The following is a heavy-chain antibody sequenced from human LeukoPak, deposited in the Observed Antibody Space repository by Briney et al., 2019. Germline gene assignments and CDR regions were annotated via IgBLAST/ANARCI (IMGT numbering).Heavy chain of an antibody. CDR1: GFTFSSYA. J-gene: IGHJ4*02. V-gene: IGHV3-64D*06. CDR2: ISSNGGST. Sequence: QTGGSLRLSCSASGFTFSSYAMHWVRQAPGKGLEYVSAISSNGGSTYYADSVKGRFTISRDNSKNTLYLQMSSLRAEDTAVYYCVKGPVGYYDSSGPRGDFDYWGQGTLVTVSS. D-gene: IGHD3-22*01. CDR3: VKGPVGYYDSSGPRGDFDY.